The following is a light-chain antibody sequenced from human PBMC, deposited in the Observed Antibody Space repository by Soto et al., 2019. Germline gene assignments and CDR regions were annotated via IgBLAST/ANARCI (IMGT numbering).Light chain of an antibody. CDR2: KAS. CDR1: QSISSW. J-gene: IGKJ1*01. Sequence: DIQMTQSPSTLSASVGDRVTITCRASQSISSWLAWYKQKPGKAPKLLIYKASGLESGVPSRFSGSGSGTEFPFTVWILRQNVFGTLNCKQYISYSPVTLGQGAKVEV. V-gene: IGKV1-5*03. CDR3: KQYISYSPVT.